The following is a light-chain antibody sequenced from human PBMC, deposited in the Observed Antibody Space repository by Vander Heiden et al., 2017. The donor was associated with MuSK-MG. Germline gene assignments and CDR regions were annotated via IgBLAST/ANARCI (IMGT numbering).Light chain of an antibody. J-gene: IGLJ1*01. V-gene: IGLV2-14*03. CDR2: DVN. Sequence: QSALTQPASVSGSPVQSITISCTGTNSYIGGFNYVSCNQQYTSNAPKLIIYDVNKRPSGVSSRFSGSKSGNTDSLTISGLQAEDEADYFCTSYSSRSTLYVFGTGTRVTVL. CDR1: NSYIGGFNY. CDR3: TSYSSRSTLYV.